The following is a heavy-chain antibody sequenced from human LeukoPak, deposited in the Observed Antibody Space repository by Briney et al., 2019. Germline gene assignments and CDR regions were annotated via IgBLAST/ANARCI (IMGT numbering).Heavy chain of an antibody. Sequence: ASVKVPCKASGYTVTTYYMHWVRQAPGQGLEWMGILNPSGGSSSYAQKFQGRATLTRATSTSTVYMELSSLGSEDTAVYYCASVYKNGMDVWGQGTTVIVSS. V-gene: IGHV1-46*01. CDR2: LNPSGGSS. J-gene: IGHJ6*02. D-gene: IGHD5-24*01. CDR3: ASVYKNGMDV. CDR1: GYTVTTYY.